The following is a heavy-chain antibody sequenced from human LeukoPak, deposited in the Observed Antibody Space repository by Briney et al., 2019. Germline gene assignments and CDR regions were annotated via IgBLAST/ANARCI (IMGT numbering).Heavy chain of an antibody. D-gene: IGHD3-9*01. J-gene: IGHJ2*01. CDR1: GGSLSGYY. CDR2: INHSGST. CDR3: ARTLYYDILTGYTNLYWYFDL. Sequence: SETLSLTCAVYGGSLSGYYWSWIRQPPGKGLEWIGEINHSGSTNYNPSLKSRVTISVDTSKNPFSLKLSSVTAADTAVYYCARTLYYDILTGYTNLYWYFDLWGRGTLVTVSS. V-gene: IGHV4-34*01.